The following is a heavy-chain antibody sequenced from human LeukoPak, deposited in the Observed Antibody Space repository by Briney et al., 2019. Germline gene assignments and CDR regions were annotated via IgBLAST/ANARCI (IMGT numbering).Heavy chain of an antibody. V-gene: IGHV1-18*01. J-gene: IGHJ4*02. CDR2: ISAYNGNT. CDR1: GYTFTSYG. CDR3: ARGAVGATRYYFDY. Sequence: ASVRGSCKASGYTFTSYGISCVREAPGQGLEWWGWISAYNGNTNYAQKLQGRATMTTDTSTSTAYIELRSLRSDDTAVYYCARGAVGATRYYFDYWGQGTLVTVSS. D-gene: IGHD1-26*01.